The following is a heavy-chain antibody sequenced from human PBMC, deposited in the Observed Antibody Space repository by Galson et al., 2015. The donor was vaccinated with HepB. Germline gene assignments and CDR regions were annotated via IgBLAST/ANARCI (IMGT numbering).Heavy chain of an antibody. V-gene: IGHV3-33*01. CDR1: GFTFRVYG. CDR3: ARHASTSTVTRGGFDY. D-gene: IGHD4-17*01. Sequence: SLRLSCAASGFTFRVYGMHWVRQAPGKGLEWVAVIWYDGRNKYYADSVKGRFTISRDDSKNTLYLQMNTLRAEGTAVYYCARHASTSTVTRGGFDYWGQGTLVTVSS. CDR2: IWYDGRNK. J-gene: IGHJ4*02.